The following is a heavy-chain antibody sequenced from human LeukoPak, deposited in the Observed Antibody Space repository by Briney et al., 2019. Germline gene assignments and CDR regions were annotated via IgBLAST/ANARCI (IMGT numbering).Heavy chain of an antibody. CDR2: INPNSGGT. CDR1: GYTFTSYG. J-gene: IGHJ6*03. V-gene: IGHV1-2*02. Sequence: ASVKVSCKASGYTFTSYGISWVRQAPGQGLEWMGWINPNSGGTNYAQKFQGRVTMTRDTSISTAYMELSRLRSDDTGVYYCARSVLTSSYYMDVWGKGTTVTISS. D-gene: IGHD3-9*01. CDR3: ARSVLTSSYYMDV.